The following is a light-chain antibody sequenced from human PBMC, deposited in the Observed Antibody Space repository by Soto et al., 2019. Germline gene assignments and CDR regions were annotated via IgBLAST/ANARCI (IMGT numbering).Light chain of an antibody. Sequence: DIQMTQSPSTLSASVGDRVTITCRASQSISSGLAWYQQKPGKAPKLLIYKASSLESGVPSRFSGSGSGTEFTLTISSLQPDDFATYYCQQYNRSTWTFGQGTKVEIK. V-gene: IGKV1-5*03. J-gene: IGKJ1*01. CDR2: KAS. CDR3: QQYNRSTWT. CDR1: QSISSG.